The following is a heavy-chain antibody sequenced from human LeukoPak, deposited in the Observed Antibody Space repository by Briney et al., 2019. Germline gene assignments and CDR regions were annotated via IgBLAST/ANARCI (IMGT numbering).Heavy chain of an antibody. V-gene: IGHV3-23*01. Sequence: HTGGSLRLSCAASGFTFYTSGMGWVRQAPGKGLEWVSAISVSGGITYYADSVKGRFTISRDDSKNTLYLQMNSLRAEDTAVYYCAKDRTLSSPYYDFWSGYYKDYYFDYWGQGTLVTVSS. J-gene: IGHJ4*02. CDR2: ISVSGGIT. CDR3: AKDRTLSSPYYDFWSGYYKDYYFDY. D-gene: IGHD3-3*01. CDR1: GFTFYTSG.